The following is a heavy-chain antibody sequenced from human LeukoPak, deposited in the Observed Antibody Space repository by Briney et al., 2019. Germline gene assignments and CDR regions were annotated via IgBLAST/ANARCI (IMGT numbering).Heavy chain of an antibody. CDR1: GFTFSSYA. CDR3: AKGIQLWFYYFDY. Sequence: AGGSLRLSCAASGFTFSSYAMSWARQAPGKGLEWVSAISGSGGSTYYADSVKGRFTISRDNSKNTLYLQMNSLRAEDTAVYYCAKGIQLWFYYFDYWGQGTLVTVSS. J-gene: IGHJ4*02. CDR2: ISGSGGST. V-gene: IGHV3-23*01. D-gene: IGHD5-18*01.